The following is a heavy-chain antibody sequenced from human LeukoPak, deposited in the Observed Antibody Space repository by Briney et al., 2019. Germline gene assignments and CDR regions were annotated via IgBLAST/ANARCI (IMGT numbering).Heavy chain of an antibody. CDR2: IYSGGST. Sequence: GGSLRLSCTASGFTVSSNYMSWVRQAPGQGLEWVSVIYSGGSTYYADSVKGRFTISRVNSKNTLYLQMNSLRAEDTAVYYCAKDRAQTPLKYWGQGTLVTVSS. J-gene: IGHJ4*02. CDR1: GFTVSSNY. D-gene: IGHD3-10*01. V-gene: IGHV3-53*01. CDR3: AKDRAQTPLKY.